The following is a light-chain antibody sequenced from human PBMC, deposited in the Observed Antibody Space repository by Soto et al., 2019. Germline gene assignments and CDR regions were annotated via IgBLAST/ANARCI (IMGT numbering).Light chain of an antibody. CDR3: SSFAGGNNLL. Sequence: QSALTQPPSASGSPGQSVTISCTGTSSDVGGYNFVSWYQQHPGKAPKLLIYEVSKRPSGVPDRFSGSKSDNTAPLTVSGLQAEDEADYYCSSFAGGNNLLFGGGTKVTVL. CDR1: SSDVGGYNF. J-gene: IGLJ2*01. V-gene: IGLV2-8*01. CDR2: EVS.